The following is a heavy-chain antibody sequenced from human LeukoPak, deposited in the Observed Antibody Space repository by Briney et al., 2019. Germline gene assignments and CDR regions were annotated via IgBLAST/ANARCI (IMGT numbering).Heavy chain of an antibody. CDR2: IIPIFGTA. D-gene: IGHD3-10*01. V-gene: IGHV1-69*13. J-gene: IGHJ5*02. CDR1: GGTFSSYA. CDR3: ARNYGSGSYYNDDNWFDP. Sequence: ASVKVSCKASGGTFSSYAISWVRQAPGQGLEWMGGIIPIFGTANYAQKFQGRVTITADESTSTAYMELSSLRSEDTAVYYCARNYGSGSYYNDDNWFDPWGQGTLVTVSS.